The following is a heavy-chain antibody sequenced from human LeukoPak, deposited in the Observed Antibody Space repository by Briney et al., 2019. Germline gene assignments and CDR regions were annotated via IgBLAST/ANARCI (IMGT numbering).Heavy chain of an antibody. J-gene: IGHJ4*02. CDR2: ISYDGSNK. V-gene: IGHV3-30*07. D-gene: IGHD5-18*01. CDR1: GFTFSSYA. Sequence: GGSLRLSCAASGFTFSSYAMHWVRQAPGKGLEWVAVISYDGSNKYYADSVKGRFTISRDNAKNSLYLQMNSLRAEDTAVYYCARASGDIVETATMGSYWGQGTLVTVSS. CDR3: ARASGDIVETATMGSY.